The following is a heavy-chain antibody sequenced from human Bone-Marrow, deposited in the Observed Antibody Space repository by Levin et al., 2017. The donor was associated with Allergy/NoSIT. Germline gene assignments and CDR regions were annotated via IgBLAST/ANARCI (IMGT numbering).Heavy chain of an antibody. D-gene: IGHD4-17*01. V-gene: IGHV3-30*04. J-gene: IGHJ4*02. Sequence: GESLKISCAASGFTFSSYAMHWVRQAPGKGLEWVAVISYDGSNKYYADSVKGRFTISRDNSKNTLYLQMNSLRAEDTAVYYCARSYGDYLIGGLDYWGQGTLVTVSS. CDR2: ISYDGSNK. CDR1: GFTFSSYA. CDR3: ARSYGDYLIGGLDY.